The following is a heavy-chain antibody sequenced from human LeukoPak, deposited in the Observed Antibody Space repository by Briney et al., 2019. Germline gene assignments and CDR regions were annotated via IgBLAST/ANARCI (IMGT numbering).Heavy chain of an antibody. CDR2: FYFSGST. Sequence: SETLSLTCNVSGGSISSSTNYWGWIRQPPGKRLEWIGSFYFSGSTYYNPSLKSRVTISVDTSKNQFSLKLSSVTAADTAVYYCAGLTYYYDSSGYHHDAFDIWGQGTMVTVSS. CDR1: GGSISSSTNY. V-gene: IGHV4-39*07. D-gene: IGHD3-22*01. CDR3: AGLTYYYDSSGYHHDAFDI. J-gene: IGHJ3*02.